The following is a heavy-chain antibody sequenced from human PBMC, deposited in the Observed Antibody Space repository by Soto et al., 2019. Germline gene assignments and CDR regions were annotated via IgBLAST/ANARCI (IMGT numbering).Heavy chain of an antibody. V-gene: IGHV5-51*01. D-gene: IGHD3-10*01. CDR2: IYPGDSDT. J-gene: IGHJ6*02. CDR3: ARNPLRQYYYGMAV. CDR1: GYSFANYW. Sequence: GESLKISCQGSGYSFANYWIAWVRQMPGKGLEWVGVIYPGDSDTRYSPSFRGQVTISADKSISHVYLQWSSLKASDTAMYYCARNPLRQYYYGMAVWGQGTTVTVSS.